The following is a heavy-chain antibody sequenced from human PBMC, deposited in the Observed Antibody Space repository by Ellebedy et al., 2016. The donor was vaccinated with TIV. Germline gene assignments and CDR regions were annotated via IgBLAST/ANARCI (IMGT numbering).Heavy chain of an antibody. D-gene: IGHD1-26*01. Sequence: SETLSLXCNVSGGSISSSSYNWGWVRQPPGKGLEWIGSIYYSGSAHYNPSLRSGVAISVDTAKNEFSLKLYSVTAADTAVYYCAGGYLYYYMDVWGKGTTVTVSS. J-gene: IGHJ6*03. V-gene: IGHV4-39*01. CDR1: GGSISSSSYN. CDR2: IYYSGSA. CDR3: AGGYLYYYMDV.